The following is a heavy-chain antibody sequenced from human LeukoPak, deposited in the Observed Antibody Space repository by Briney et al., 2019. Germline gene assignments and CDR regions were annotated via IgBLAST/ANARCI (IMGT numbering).Heavy chain of an antibody. V-gene: IGHV3-23*01. J-gene: IGHJ4*02. Sequence: GGSLRLSCVASGFIFRDYAMSWVRQTPPGGLEWVSSLRGDGETFYTDSVKGRFTLSRDHSRNTVYLQLSNLRVEDTAVYYCAKASWVSSADAVLWGQGTLVTVS. CDR1: GFIFRDYA. CDR2: LRGDGET. D-gene: IGHD3-16*01. CDR3: AKASWVSSADAVL.